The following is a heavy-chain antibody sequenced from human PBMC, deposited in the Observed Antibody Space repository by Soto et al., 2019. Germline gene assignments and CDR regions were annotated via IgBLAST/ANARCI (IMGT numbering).Heavy chain of an antibody. CDR2: IYYTGST. CDR3: ARANWYSEY. Sequence: TSETLSLTCTVSGVSISNNYWSWIRQPPGKGPEWIGYIYYTGSTNYNPSLKSRVTMSVDTSKNQFSLILASLTAADTAMYYCARANWYSEYWGQGTLVTVSS. V-gene: IGHV4-59*13. CDR1: GVSISNNY. J-gene: IGHJ4*02. D-gene: IGHD7-27*01.